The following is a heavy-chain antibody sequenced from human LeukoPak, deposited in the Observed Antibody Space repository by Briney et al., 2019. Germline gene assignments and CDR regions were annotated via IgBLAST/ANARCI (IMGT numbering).Heavy chain of an antibody. CDR2: IYSSGST. Sequence: PSETLSLTCTVSGGSIRSYYWSWIRQSPGKGLEWIGDIYSSGSTNYNPSLKSRVTISLDTSNNQFSLKLSSVTAADTAVYYCAGRDYSSGWYYFDYWGQGTLVTVSS. J-gene: IGHJ4*02. D-gene: IGHD6-19*01. V-gene: IGHV4-59*08. CDR3: AGRDYSSGWYYFDY. CDR1: GGSIRSYY.